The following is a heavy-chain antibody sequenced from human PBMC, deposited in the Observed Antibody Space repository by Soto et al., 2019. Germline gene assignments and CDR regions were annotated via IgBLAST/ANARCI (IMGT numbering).Heavy chain of an antibody. Sequence: SETLSLTCTVSGGSVTNNSYYWNWIRQPPGKGLEWIGYFHYSESTKYNPSLRSRVTISVDTSKNQISLKLPSVTPADMAVYFCARGSLELPYYYFYGMDVWGQGTTVTVSS. V-gene: IGHV4-61*01. CDR1: GGSVTNNSYY. CDR2: FHYSEST. D-gene: IGHD1-7*01. J-gene: IGHJ6*02. CDR3: ARGSLELPYYYFYGMDV.